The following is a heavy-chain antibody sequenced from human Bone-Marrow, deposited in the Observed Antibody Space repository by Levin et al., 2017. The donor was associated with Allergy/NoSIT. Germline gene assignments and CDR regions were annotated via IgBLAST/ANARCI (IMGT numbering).Heavy chain of an antibody. V-gene: IGHV4-59*01. CDR3: AISRGRDGYNWGWRGFDY. Sequence: SETLSLTCTVSGGSISSYYWSWIRQPPGKGLEWIGYIYYSGSTNYNPSLKSRVTISVDTSKNQFSLKLSSVTAADTAVYYCAISRGRDGYNWGWRGFDYWGQGTLVTVSS. CDR1: GGSISSYY. CDR2: IYYSGST. D-gene: IGHD5-24*01. J-gene: IGHJ4*02.